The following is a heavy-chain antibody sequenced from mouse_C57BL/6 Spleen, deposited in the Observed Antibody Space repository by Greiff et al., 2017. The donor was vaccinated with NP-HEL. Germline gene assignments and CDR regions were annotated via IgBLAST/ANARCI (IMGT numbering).Heavy chain of an antibody. CDR3: ARDEDDGYYGAY. Sequence: EVQLVESGGGLVKPGGSLKLSCAASGFTFSSYAMSWVRQTPEKRLEWVATISDGGSYTYYPDNVKGRVTISRDNAKNKLYLQMSHLKSEDTAIDYCARDEDDGYYGAYWGQGTLVTVSA. D-gene: IGHD2-3*01. J-gene: IGHJ3*01. CDR1: GFTFSSYA. CDR2: ISDGGSYT. V-gene: IGHV5-4*01.